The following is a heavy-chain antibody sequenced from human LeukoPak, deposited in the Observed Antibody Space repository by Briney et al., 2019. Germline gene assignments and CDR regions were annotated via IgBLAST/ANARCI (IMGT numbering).Heavy chain of an antibody. D-gene: IGHD3-3*01. CDR3: ARTLRFFRFLDV. CDR2: IKPDGSET. J-gene: IGHJ6*02. CDR1: GFTFSNYW. V-gene: IGHV3-7*03. Sequence: GGSLRLSCAASGFTFSNYWMSWVRQAPEKGLEWVANIKPDGSETYSVDSVKGRFTISRDNAKNSLYLQMNSLRAEDTAVYYCARTLRFFRFLDVWGQGTTVTVSS.